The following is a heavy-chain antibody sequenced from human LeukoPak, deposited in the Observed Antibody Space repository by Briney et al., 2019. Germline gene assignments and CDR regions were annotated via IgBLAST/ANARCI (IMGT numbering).Heavy chain of an antibody. D-gene: IGHD1-20*01. Sequence: AETLSLTCTVSGGSISSYYWSWIRQPAGKGLEWIGRIGTSGSANYNPSLKSRVTMSVDTSKNQFSLKLRSVSAADTAVYYCARGAGITGTTLEYYYYMDVWGKGTTVTVSS. CDR2: IGTSGSA. CDR1: GGSISSYY. CDR3: ARGAGITGTTLEYYYYMDV. V-gene: IGHV4-4*07. J-gene: IGHJ6*03.